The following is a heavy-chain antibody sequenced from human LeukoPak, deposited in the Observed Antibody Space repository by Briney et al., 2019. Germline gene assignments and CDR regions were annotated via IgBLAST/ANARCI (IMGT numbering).Heavy chain of an antibody. CDR3: ARHRVRGVIYYYYYMDV. CDR2: INHSGST. Sequence: MPSETLSLTCAVYGGSFSGYYWSWIRQPPGKGLEWIGEINHSGSTNYNPSLKSRVTISVDTSKNQFSLKLSSVTAADTAVYYCARHRVRGVIYYYYYMDVWGKGTTVTISS. CDR1: GGSFSGYY. V-gene: IGHV4-34*01. D-gene: IGHD3-10*01. J-gene: IGHJ6*03.